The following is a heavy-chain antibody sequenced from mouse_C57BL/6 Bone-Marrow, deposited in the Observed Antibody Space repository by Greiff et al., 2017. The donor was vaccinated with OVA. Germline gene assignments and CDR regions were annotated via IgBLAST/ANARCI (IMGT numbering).Heavy chain of an antibody. D-gene: IGHD2-1*01. CDR3: ARYYYGNYGGY. V-gene: IGHV14-2*01. Sequence: EVQLQQSGAELVKPGASVKLSCTASGFNIKDYYMHWVKQRTEQGLEWIGRIDPEDGDTKYAPKFQGKATLTADTTSNTAYLQLSSLTSEDTAVYYCARYYYGNYGGYWGQGTTLTVSS. CDR2: IDPEDGDT. J-gene: IGHJ2*01. CDR1: GFNIKDYY.